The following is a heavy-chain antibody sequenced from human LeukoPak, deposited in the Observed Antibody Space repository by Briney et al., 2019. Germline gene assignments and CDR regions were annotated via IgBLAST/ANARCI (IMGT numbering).Heavy chain of an antibody. J-gene: IGHJ6*03. V-gene: IGHV4-34*01. CDR3: ARRRRSSWYVNYHYYYYMDV. D-gene: IGHD6-13*01. CDR1: GGSFSGYY. CDR2: INHSGST. Sequence: PSETLSLTCAVYGGSFSGYYWSWIRQPPGKGLEWIGEINHSGSTNYNPSLKSRVTISVDTSKNQFSLKLSSVTAADTAVYYCARRRRSSWYVNYHYYYYMDVWGKGTTVTISS.